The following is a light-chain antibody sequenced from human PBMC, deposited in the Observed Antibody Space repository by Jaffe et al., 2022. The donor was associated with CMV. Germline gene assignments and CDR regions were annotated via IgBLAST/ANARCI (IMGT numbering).Light chain of an antibody. CDR1: QTLLSPSNNRNA. CDR2: WAS. V-gene: IGKV4-1*01. CDR3: QQYHPISPLT. Sequence: DIVMTQSPDSLSVSLGERATISCKSSQTLLSPSNNRNALAWYQQKPGQAPKLLIYWASTRDSGVPDRFSGGGSGTDFTLTISSLQSEDVAVYYCQQYHPISPLTFGGGTRVQI. J-gene: IGKJ4*01.